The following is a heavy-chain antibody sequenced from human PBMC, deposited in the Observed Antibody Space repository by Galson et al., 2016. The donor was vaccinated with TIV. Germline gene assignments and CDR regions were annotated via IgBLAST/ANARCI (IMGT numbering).Heavy chain of an antibody. J-gene: IGHJ4*02. CDR3: ATDHVYYYDSSGYS. CDR1: GYTVTELS. V-gene: IGHV1-24*01. CDR2: FDPEDGET. D-gene: IGHD3-22*01. Sequence: SVKVSCKVSGYTVTELSMHWVRQTPEKSLEWMGGFDPEDGETIYAQKFQGRVSMTEDTFTDTAYMELSSLVSDDTAVYYCATDHVYYYDSSGYSWGQGTLVTVSS.